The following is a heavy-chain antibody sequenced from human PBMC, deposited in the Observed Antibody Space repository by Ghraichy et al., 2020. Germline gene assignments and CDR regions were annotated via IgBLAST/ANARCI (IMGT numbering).Heavy chain of an antibody. CDR1: GFTFSTYA. CDR3: ARSILGENDY. V-gene: IGHV3-23*01. D-gene: IGHD3-10*01. CDR2: LSDSGSST. J-gene: IGHJ4*02. Sequence: GGSLRLSCAASGFTFSTYAMTWVRQAPGKGLEWVSTLSDSGSSTYYADSVKGRFTISRDNSKNTLYLQMNSLRAEDTAVYYCARSILGENDYWGQGTLVTVSS.